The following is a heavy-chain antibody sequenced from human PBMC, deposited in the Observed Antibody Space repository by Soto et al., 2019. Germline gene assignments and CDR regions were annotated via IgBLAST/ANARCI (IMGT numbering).Heavy chain of an antibody. D-gene: IGHD6-13*01. CDR1: GGSFSGYY. V-gene: IGHV4-34*01. J-gene: IGHJ3*02. CDR3: ARGGYNAFDI. Sequence: SETLSLTCAVYGGSFSGYYWSWIRQPPGKGLEWIGEINHSGSTNYNPSLKSRVTISVDTSKNQFSLNLSSVTAADTAVYYCARGGYNAFDIWGQGTMVTVSS. CDR2: INHSGST.